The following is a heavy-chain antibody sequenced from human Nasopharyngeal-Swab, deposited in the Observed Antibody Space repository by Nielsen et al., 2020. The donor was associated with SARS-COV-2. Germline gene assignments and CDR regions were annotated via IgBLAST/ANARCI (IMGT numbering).Heavy chain of an antibody. Sequence: GESLKISCAASGFTFSSYAMSWVRQAPGKGLEWVSAISGSGGSTYYADSVKGRFTISRDNSKNTLYLQMNSLRAEDTAVYYYAKGQQWLVQNFDYWGQGTLVTVSS. CDR2: ISGSGGST. CDR1: GFTFSSYA. V-gene: IGHV3-23*01. J-gene: IGHJ4*02. CDR3: AKGQQWLVQNFDY. D-gene: IGHD6-19*01.